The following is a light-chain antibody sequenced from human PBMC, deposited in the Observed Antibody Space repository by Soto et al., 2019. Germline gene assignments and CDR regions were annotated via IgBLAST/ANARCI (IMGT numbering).Light chain of an antibody. J-gene: IGLJ3*02. CDR1: SSDVGGYDF. V-gene: IGLV2-14*01. CDR3: TSYTRSDIGV. CDR2: DVS. Sequence: SALTQPASVSGSPGQSITISCTGTSSDVGGYDFVSWYQQRPGKAPKLIIYDVSNRPSGVSNRFSGSKSGNTASLTISGLQAEDEADYYCTSYTRSDIGVFGGGTKLTVL.